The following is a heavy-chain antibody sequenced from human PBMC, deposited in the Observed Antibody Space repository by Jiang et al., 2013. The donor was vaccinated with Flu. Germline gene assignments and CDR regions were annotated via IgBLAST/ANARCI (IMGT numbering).Heavy chain of an antibody. CDR3: ARDLESITGETHFDY. CDR1: GFTFSSYS. CDR2: ISSSSSYI. J-gene: IGHJ4*02. Sequence: KPGGSLRLSCAASGFTFSSYSMNWVRQAPGKGLEWVSSISSSSSYIYYADSVKGRFTISRDNAKNSLYLQMNSLRAEDTAVYYCARDLESITGETHFDYWGQGTLVTVSS. D-gene: IGHD1-20*01. V-gene: IGHV3-21*01.